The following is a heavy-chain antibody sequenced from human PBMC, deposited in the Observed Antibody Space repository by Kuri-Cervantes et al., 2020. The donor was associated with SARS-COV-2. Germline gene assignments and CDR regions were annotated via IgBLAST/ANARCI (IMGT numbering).Heavy chain of an antibody. Sequence: SDPLSPTCAVHGGSSSGYYWSWIRRPPGKGLEWIGEINHSGSTNYNPSLKSRVTISVDTSKNQFSLKLSSVTAADTAMYYCARGSYYYDYYYYMDVWGKGTTVTVSS. J-gene: IGHJ6*03. CDR3: ARGSYYYDYYYYMDV. V-gene: IGHV4-34*01. CDR1: GGSSSGYY. D-gene: IGHD1-26*01. CDR2: INHSGST.